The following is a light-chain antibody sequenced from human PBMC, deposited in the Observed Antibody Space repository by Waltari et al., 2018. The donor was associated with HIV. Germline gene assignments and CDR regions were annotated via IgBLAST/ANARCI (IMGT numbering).Light chain of an antibody. J-gene: IGLJ2*01. CDR2: EVS. Sequence: QSALTQPASVSGSPGQSITISCTGTRTDIGAYKYVSWYQQFPGKAPKVIVYEVSNRPSGISNRFSGSKSGTTASLIISGLQPEDEADYYCCSYTGTNPFLLFGGGTKLTVL. CDR1: RTDIGAYKY. CDR3: CSYTGTNPFLL. V-gene: IGLV2-14*01.